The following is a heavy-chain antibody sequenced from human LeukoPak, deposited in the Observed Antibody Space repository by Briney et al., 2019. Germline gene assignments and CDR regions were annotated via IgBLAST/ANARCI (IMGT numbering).Heavy chain of an antibody. J-gene: IGHJ4*02. V-gene: IGHV4-31*03. Sequence: TLSLTCTVSGGSISSGGYYWSWIRQHPGKGLEWIGYIYYSGSTYYNPSLKSRVTISVDTSKNQFSLKLSSVTAADTAVYYCARLVAGTFPIPDYWGQGTLVTVSS. CDR2: IYYSGST. CDR3: ARLVAGTFPIPDY. CDR1: GGSISSGGYY. D-gene: IGHD6-19*01.